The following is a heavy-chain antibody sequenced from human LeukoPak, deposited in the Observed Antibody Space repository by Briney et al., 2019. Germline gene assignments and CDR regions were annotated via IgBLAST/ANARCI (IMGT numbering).Heavy chain of an antibody. Sequence: PGGSLRLSCAASGFTFSNYAMTWVRQAPGKGLEWVSIITSSSYRYHGDSVKGRFTISRDNAKNSLYLQMNSLRAEDTAVYYCARGRLLWFGELFEENDAFDIWGQGTMVTVSS. D-gene: IGHD3-10*01. CDR3: ARGRLLWFGELFEENDAFDI. CDR1: GFTFSNYA. J-gene: IGHJ3*02. V-gene: IGHV3-21*01. CDR2: ITSSSYR.